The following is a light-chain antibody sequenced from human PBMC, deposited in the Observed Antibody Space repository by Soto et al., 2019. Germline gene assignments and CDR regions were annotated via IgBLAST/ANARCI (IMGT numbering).Light chain of an antibody. CDR1: KLGDKY. V-gene: IGLV3-1*01. CDR2: EGN. Sequence: SYELTQPPSVSVSPGQTASIPCSGDKLGDKYASWYQQRPGQSPVVVIYEGNKRPSGIPERFSGSNSGNTATLTISGTQATDEADYYCQAWDSSTHYVFGTGTKVTVL. CDR3: QAWDSSTHYV. J-gene: IGLJ1*01.